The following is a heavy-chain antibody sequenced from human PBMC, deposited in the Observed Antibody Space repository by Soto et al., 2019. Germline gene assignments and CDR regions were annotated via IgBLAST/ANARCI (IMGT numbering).Heavy chain of an antibody. CDR1: GGSFSGYY. V-gene: IGHV4-34*01. J-gene: IGHJ6*03. CDR3: ARVLGAVEQSAAISYYYYMDV. Sequence: PSETLSLTCAVYGGSFSGYYWSWIRQPPGKGLEWFGEINHSGSTNYNPSLKSRVTISVDTSKNQFSLMLSSVTAADTAVYYCARVLGAVEQSAAISYYYYMDVWGKGTTVTVSS. CDR2: INHSGST. D-gene: IGHD2-2*01.